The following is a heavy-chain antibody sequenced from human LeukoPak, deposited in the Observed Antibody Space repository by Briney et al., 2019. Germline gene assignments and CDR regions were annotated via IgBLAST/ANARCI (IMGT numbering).Heavy chain of an antibody. CDR1: GFTFSSYA. CDR2: ISYDGSNK. V-gene: IGHV3-30*04. CDR3: ARDAYDSSGSLLY. J-gene: IGHJ4*02. D-gene: IGHD3-22*01. Sequence: GGSLRLSCAASGFTFSSYAMHWVRQAPGKGLEWVAVISYDGSNKYYADSVKGRFTISRDNSKNTLYLQMNSLRAEDTAVYYCARDAYDSSGSLLYWGQGTLVTVSS.